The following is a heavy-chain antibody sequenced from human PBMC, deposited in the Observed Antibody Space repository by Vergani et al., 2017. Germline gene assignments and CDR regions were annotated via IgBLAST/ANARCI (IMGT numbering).Heavy chain of an antibody. J-gene: IGHJ4*02. D-gene: IGHD4-17*01. V-gene: IGHV4-30-2*01. CDR2: IYHSGST. CDR1: GGSISSGGYS. CDR3: AREQGDYHDPTGVVGY. Sequence: QLQLQESGSGLVKPSQTLSLTCAVSGGSISSGGYSWSWIRQPPGKGLEWIGYIYHSGSTYYNPSLKSRVTISVDRSKNQFSLKLSSVTAADTAVYYCAREQGDYHDPTGVVGYWGQGTLVTVSS.